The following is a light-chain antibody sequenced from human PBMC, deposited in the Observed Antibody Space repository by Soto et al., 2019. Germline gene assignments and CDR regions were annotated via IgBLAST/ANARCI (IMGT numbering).Light chain of an antibody. Sequence: EIVLTQSPATLSLSPGERATLSCRASQSVSSYLAWYQQKPGQAPRLLIYDASNRATGIPARFSGSGSGTDFTLIISSREPEDFAIYYCQERSNWPFTFGQGTKVVIK. J-gene: IGKJ1*01. CDR1: QSVSSY. CDR3: QERSNWPFT. V-gene: IGKV3-11*01. CDR2: DAS.